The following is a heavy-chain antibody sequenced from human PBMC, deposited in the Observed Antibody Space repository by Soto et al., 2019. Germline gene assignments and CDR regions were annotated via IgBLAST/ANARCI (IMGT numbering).Heavy chain of an antibody. J-gene: IGHJ6*02. CDR2: IDPSDSYT. D-gene: IGHD2-15*01. CDR3: ATAVSYCSGGSCYYYYGMDV. Sequence: PGESLKISCKGSGYSFTSYWISWVRQMPGKGLEWMGRIDPSDSYTNYSPSFQGHVTISADKSISTAYLQWSSLKAPDTAMYYCATAVSYCSGGSCYYYYGMDVWGQGTTVTVSS. V-gene: IGHV5-10-1*01. CDR1: GYSFTSYW.